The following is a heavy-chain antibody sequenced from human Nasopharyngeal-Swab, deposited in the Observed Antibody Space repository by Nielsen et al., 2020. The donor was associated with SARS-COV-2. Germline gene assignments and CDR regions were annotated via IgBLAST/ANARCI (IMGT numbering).Heavy chain of an antibody. V-gene: IGHV4-34*01. CDR2: INHSGST. D-gene: IGHD2-2*01. J-gene: IGHJ6*02. CDR3: ARIRCSSTSCYSRTGNYYYYGMDV. CDR1: GGSFSGYY. Sequence: SETLSLTCAAYGGSFSGYYWSWIRQPPGKGLEWIGEINHSGSTNYNPSLKSRVTISVDTSKNQFSLKLSSVTAADTAVYYCARIRCSSTSCYSRTGNYYYYGMDVWGQGTTVTVSS.